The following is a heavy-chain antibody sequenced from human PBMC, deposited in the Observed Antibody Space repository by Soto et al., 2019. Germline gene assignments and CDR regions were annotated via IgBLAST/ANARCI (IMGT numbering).Heavy chain of an antibody. J-gene: IGHJ5*01. Sequence: QVQLQESGPGLVKPSETLSLSCFISGGSFSNDYWTWIRQSPGKGLEWIGYIFHTGITDYNPSVKSRVTISIDKSRNLFSLNLTSVTAADTAVYSCARDRYFYDSRGYYRTLDSWGQGTLVTVSS. CDR1: GGSFSNDY. D-gene: IGHD3-22*01. V-gene: IGHV4-59*01. CDR3: ARDRYFYDSRGYYRTLDS. CDR2: IFHTGIT.